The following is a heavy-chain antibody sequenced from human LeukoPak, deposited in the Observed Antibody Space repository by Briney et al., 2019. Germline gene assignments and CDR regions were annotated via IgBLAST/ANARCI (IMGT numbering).Heavy chain of an antibody. CDR3: AGQARPGSAEGAFDI. CDR1: GFTFSSYD. CDR2: ISTAGDP. J-gene: IGHJ3*02. V-gene: IGHV3-13*05. Sequence: PGGSLRLSCAASGFTFSSYDMHWVRQDKGKGLEWVSAISTAGDPYYLGSVKGRFTISRENAKNSFYLQMNSLSAGDTAVYYCAGQARPGSAEGAFDIWGQGTMVTVSS. D-gene: IGHD2-2*01.